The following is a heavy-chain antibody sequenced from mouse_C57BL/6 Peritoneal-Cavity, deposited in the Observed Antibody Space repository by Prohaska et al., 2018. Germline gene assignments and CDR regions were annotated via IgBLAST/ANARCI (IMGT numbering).Heavy chain of an antibody. D-gene: IGHD1-1*01. V-gene: IGHV4-1*01. CDR3: ASPVVPYWYFDV. CDR2: INPDSSTI. Sequence: EAKLLQSGGGLVQPGGSLKLSCAASGIDFSRYWMSWVRRAPGKGLEWIGEINPDSSTINYAPSLKDKFIISRDNVKNTLYLQMSKVRSEDTALYYCASPVVPYWYFDVWGTGTTVTVSS. CDR1: GIDFSRYW. J-gene: IGHJ1*03.